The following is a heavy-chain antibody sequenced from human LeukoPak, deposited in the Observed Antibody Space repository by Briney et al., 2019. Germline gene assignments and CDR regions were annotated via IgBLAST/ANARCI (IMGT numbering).Heavy chain of an antibody. CDR3: ITGRGGPIYYMDV. J-gene: IGHJ6*03. Sequence: SVKVSCKASGGTFSSYAISWVRQAPGQGLGWMGGIIPIFGTANYAQKFQGRVTITADESTSTAYMELSSLRSEDTAVYYCITGRGGPIYYMDVWGKGTTVTVSS. D-gene: IGHD3-16*01. V-gene: IGHV1-69*13. CDR2: IIPIFGTA. CDR1: GGTFSSYA.